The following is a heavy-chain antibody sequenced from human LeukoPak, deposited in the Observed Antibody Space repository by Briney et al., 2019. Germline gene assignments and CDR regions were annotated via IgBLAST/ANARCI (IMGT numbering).Heavy chain of an antibody. CDR1: GFTFSTYS. CDR3: ARERGPVDY. Sequence: GGSLRLSCAASGFTFSTYSMNWVRQAPGKGLEWASYISSSSSTIYYADSVKGRFTISRDNAKNSLYLQMNSLRAEDTAVYYCARERGPVDYWGQGTLVTVSS. CDR2: ISSSSSTI. J-gene: IGHJ4*02. V-gene: IGHV3-48*04.